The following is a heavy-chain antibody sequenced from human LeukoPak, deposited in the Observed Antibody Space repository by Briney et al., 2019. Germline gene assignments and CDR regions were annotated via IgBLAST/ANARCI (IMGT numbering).Heavy chain of an antibody. CDR1: GYSISRGFY. Sequence: NPSETLSLTCTVSGYSISRGFYWGRIRQPPGKALEWIGNIHYSGSTYYKSSLKSRVDISVDTSKNQFSLKLTSVTAADTAMYYCASDAPGLLGYWGQGTLVIVSS. V-gene: IGHV4-38-2*02. J-gene: IGHJ4*02. CDR2: IHYSGST. CDR3: ASDAPGLLGY. D-gene: IGHD2-15*01.